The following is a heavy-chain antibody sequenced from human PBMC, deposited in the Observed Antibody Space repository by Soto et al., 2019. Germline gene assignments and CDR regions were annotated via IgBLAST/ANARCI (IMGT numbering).Heavy chain of an antibody. CDR2: IIPFPGPA. J-gene: IGHJ4*01. CDR3: ASGGEICRVLDFDY. V-gene: IGHV1-69*13. Sequence: ASVKVSCKASGGTFRNYGISWVRQAPGQGLEWMGGIIPFPGPANYAHRFQGRVTIIAHESMRTAXVDPRNLSSEDTAVYYCASGGEICRVLDFDYWG. CDR1: GGTFRNYG. D-gene: IGHD3-10*01.